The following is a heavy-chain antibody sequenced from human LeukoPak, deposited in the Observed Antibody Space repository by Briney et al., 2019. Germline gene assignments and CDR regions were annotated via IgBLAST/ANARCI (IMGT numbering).Heavy chain of an antibody. CDR1: GYTFTGYY. Sequence: ASVKVSCKASGYTFTGYYMHWVRQAPGQGLEWMGWINPNSGGTNYAQKFQGRVTTTRDTSISTAYMELSRLRSDDTAVYYCARAGWRTSYYGMDVWGQGTTVTVSS. V-gene: IGHV1-2*02. CDR3: ARAGWRTSYYGMDV. D-gene: IGHD5-24*01. J-gene: IGHJ6*02. CDR2: INPNSGGT.